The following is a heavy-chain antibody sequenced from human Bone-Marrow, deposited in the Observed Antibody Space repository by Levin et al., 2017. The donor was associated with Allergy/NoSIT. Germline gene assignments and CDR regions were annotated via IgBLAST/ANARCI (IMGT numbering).Heavy chain of an antibody. CDR3: AREGTPQSWDY. V-gene: IGHV4-39*07. CDR1: GGSISRSPYY. J-gene: IGHJ4*02. CDR2: IYYIGTT. Sequence: SETLSLTCTVSGGSISRSPYYWVWIRQPPGTGLEWIGSIYYIGTTYYNPSIKSRLPISVDTSQNQFSLKLTSVTAADTAVYYCAREGTPQSWDYWGQGSLVSVSS. D-gene: IGHD1-14*01.